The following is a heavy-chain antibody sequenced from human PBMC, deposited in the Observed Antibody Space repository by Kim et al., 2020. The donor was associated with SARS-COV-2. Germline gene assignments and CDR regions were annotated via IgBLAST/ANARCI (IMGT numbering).Heavy chain of an antibody. J-gene: IGHJ5*02. CDR1: GYTLTELS. CDR2: FDPEDGET. V-gene: IGHV1-24*01. Sequence: ASVKVSFKVSGYTLTELSMHWVRQAPGKGLEWMGGFDPEDGETIYAQKFQGRVTMTEDTSTDTAYMELSSLRSEDTAVYYCATSAAAGRLYWFDPWGQGTLVTVSS. D-gene: IGHD6-13*01. CDR3: ATSAAAGRLYWFDP.